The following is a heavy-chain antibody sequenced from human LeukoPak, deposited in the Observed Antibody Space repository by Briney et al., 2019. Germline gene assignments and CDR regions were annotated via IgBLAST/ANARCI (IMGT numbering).Heavy chain of an antibody. D-gene: IGHD6-6*01. Sequence: GASVKVSCKASGYTFTGYYMHWVRQAPGQGLEWMGWINPNSGGTNYAQKFQGWVTMTRDTSISTAYMELSRLRSDDTAVYYCARERSSSSRYYYYGMDVLGQGTTVTVSS. CDR2: INPNSGGT. V-gene: IGHV1-2*04. CDR1: GYTFTGYY. J-gene: IGHJ6*02. CDR3: ARERSSSSRYYYYGMDV.